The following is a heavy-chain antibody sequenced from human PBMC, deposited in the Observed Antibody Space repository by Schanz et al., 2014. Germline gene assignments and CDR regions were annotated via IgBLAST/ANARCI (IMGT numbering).Heavy chain of an antibody. D-gene: IGHD5-12*01. J-gene: IGHJ5*02. CDR3: TRDVSVDRRGNWFDP. CDR1: GLIFSNYA. Sequence: EVQLLESGGGLVQPGGSLKLSCAASGLIFSNYAMSWVRQAPGKGLEWVSTIGTSGGTNYAESVKGRFSISRDNSKNLLYLQMNSLRAEDTDVYYCTRDVSVDRRGNWFDPWGQGTLVTVSS. V-gene: IGHV3-23*01. CDR2: IGTSGGT.